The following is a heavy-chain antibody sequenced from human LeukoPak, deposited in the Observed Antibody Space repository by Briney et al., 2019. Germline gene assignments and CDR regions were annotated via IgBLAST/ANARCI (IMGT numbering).Heavy chain of an antibody. V-gene: IGHV3-74*01. CDR3: AGEIAAAGTD. CDR1: GFTFSSSW. J-gene: IGHJ4*02. CDR2: INRDGSSI. D-gene: IGHD6-13*01. Sequence: GGSLRLSCAASGFTFSSSWMHWVRQAPGKGLVWVSRINRDGSSISYADSVKGRFTISRDNAKNTLYLQMNSLRAEDTAVYYCAGEIAAAGTDWGQGTLVTVSS.